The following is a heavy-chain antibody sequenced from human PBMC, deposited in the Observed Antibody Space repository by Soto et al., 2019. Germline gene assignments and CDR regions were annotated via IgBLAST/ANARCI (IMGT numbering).Heavy chain of an antibody. J-gene: IGHJ5*02. CDR2: ISAYNGNT. V-gene: IGHV1-18*01. CDR3: ARIVAVAGMGYGWFDP. CDR1: GYTFTSYG. Sequence: ASVKVSCKASGYTFTSYGISWVRQAPGQGLEWMGWISAYNGNTNYAQKLQGRVTMTTDTSTSTAYMELRSLRSDDTAVYYCARIVAVAGMGYGWFDPRGQGTLVTV. D-gene: IGHD6-19*01.